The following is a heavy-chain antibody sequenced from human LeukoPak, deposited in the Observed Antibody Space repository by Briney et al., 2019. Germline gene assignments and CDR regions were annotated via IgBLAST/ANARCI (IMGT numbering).Heavy chain of an antibody. CDR3: TTDHYDSSGYRDY. V-gene: IGHV3-53*01. CDR1: GFTVSSNY. CDR2: IYSGGST. D-gene: IGHD3-22*01. Sequence: GGSLRLSCAASGFTVSSNYMSWVRQAPGKGLEWVSVIYSGGSTYYADSVKGRFTISRDNSKNMLYLQMNSLRAEDTAVYYCTTDHYDSSGYRDYWGQGTLVTVSS. J-gene: IGHJ4*02.